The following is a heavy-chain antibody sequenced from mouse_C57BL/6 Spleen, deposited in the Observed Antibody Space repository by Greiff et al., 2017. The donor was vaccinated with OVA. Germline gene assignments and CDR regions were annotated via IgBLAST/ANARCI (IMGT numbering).Heavy chain of an antibody. Sequence: EVQRVESGGGLVQPGGSLKLSCAASGFTFSDYYMYWVRQTPEKRLEWVAYISNGGGSTYYPDTVKGRFTISRDNAKNTLYLQMSRLKSEDTAMYYCARRGWDVGYFDYWGQGTTLTVSS. CDR2: ISNGGGST. CDR1: GFTFSDYY. CDR3: ARRGWDVGYFDY. V-gene: IGHV5-12*01. D-gene: IGHD4-1*01. J-gene: IGHJ2*01.